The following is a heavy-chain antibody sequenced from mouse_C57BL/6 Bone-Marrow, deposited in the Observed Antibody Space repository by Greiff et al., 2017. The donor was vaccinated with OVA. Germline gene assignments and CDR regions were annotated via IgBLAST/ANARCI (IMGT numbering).Heavy chain of an antibody. CDR3: ARDSSARYYYAMDY. V-gene: IGHV1-72*01. J-gene: IGHJ4*01. CDR1: GYTFTSYR. CDR2: IDPNSGGT. D-gene: IGHD3-2*02. Sequence: QVQLQQPGAELVKPGASVKLSCKASGYTFTSYRMHWVKQRPGRGLEWIGRIDPNSGGTKYNEKFKSKATLTVDKPSSTAYMQLSSLTSEDSAVYYCARDSSARYYYAMDYWGQGTSVTVSS.